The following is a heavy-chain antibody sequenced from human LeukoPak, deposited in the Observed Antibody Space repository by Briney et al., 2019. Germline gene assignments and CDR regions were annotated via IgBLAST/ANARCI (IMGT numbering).Heavy chain of an antibody. J-gene: IGHJ4*02. CDR1: GGSISSYY. V-gene: IGHV4-59*08. Sequence: SETLSLTCTVSGGSISSYYWSWIRQPPGKGLEWIGYIYYSGSTNCNPSLKSRVTISVDTSKNQFSLKLSSATAADTAVYYCARLGDYYDSSGPTPFDYWGQGTLVTVSS. CDR3: ARLGDYYDSSGPTPFDY. D-gene: IGHD3-22*01. CDR2: IYYSGST.